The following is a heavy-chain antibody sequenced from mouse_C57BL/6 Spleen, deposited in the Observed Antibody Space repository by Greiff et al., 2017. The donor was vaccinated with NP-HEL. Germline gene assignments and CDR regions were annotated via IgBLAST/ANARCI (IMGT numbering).Heavy chain of an antibody. CDR3: ASGKGYFDY. CDR2: INYDGSST. V-gene: IGHV5-16*01. J-gene: IGHJ2*01. D-gene: IGHD4-1*01. CDR1: GFTFSDYY. Sequence: EVKLVESEGGLVQPGSSMKLSCTASGFTFSDYYMAWVRQVPEKGLEWVANINYDGSSTYYLDSLKSRFIISRDNAKNILYLQMSSLKSEDTATYYGASGKGYFDYRGQGTTLTVSS.